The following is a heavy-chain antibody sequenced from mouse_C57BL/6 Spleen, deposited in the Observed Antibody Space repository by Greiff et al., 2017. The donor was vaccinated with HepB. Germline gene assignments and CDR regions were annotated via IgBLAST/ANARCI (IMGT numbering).Heavy chain of an antibody. J-gene: IGHJ2*01. V-gene: IGHV14-4*01. Sequence: EVKLMESGAELVRPGASVKLSCTASGFNIKDDYMHWVKQRPDQGLEWIGWIDPENGDTEYASKFQGKATITADTSSNTAYLQLSSLTSEDTAVYYCTTGCNYSDYWGQGTTLTVSS. CDR1: GFNIKDDY. CDR3: TTGCNYSDY. CDR2: IDPENGDT.